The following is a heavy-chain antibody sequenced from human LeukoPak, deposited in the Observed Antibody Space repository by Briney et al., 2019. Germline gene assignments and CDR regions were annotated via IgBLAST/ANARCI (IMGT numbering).Heavy chain of an antibody. Sequence: PSETLSLTCAVYGGSFSGYYWSWIRQPPGKGLEWIGEINHSGTTNYNPSLKSRVTISVDTSKNQFSLKLSSVTAADTAVYYCARGGNYMDVWGKGTTVTVSS. D-gene: IGHD3-10*01. CDR3: ARGGNYMDV. CDR1: GGSFSGYY. V-gene: IGHV4-34*01. J-gene: IGHJ6*03. CDR2: INHSGTT.